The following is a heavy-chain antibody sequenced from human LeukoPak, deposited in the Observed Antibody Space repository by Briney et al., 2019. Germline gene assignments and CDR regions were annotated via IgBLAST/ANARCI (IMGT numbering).Heavy chain of an antibody. J-gene: IGHJ4*02. CDR1: GDSIRRDNYY. D-gene: IGHD3-16*02. V-gene: IGHV4-39*01. CDR2: NYYSGST. Sequence: PSETLSLTCTVSGDSIRRDNYYWGWIRQPPGKGLEWTGSNYYSGSTYYNPSLKSRVSISVDPSKSQFSLKLTSVTAADTAVYYCATHPLLDYWGQGSLVTVSS. CDR3: ATHPLLDY.